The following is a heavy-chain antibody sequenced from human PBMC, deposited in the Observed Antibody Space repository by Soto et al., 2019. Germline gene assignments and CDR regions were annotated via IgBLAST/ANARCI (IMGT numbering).Heavy chain of an antibody. CDR1: GITLSTYG. J-gene: IGHJ4*01. V-gene: IGHV3-30*03. Sequence: PGGSLRLSCTAAGITLSTYGMHWVRQAPGKGLEWVAGISYDGNIKDYADSVKGRSTISRDNSKNTLYVQMNSLRAEDTAVYYCAGGDSGHSYFAYWGHGTLVTVSS. CDR3: AGGDSGHSYFAY. D-gene: IGHD2-21*02. CDR2: ISYDGNIK.